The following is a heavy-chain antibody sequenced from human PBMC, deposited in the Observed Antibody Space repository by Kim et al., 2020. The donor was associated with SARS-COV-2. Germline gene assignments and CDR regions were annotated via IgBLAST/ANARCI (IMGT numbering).Heavy chain of an antibody. Sequence: GGSLRHSCAASGFTFSTYAFSWVRLAPGKGLEWVSAISGRTTNTYYADSVRGRFTISRDNSRNTLYLQMSSLRAEDTALYYCARADRGSYYFGMDVWGQGTTVTVSS. D-gene: IGHD6-6*01. V-gene: IGHV3-23*01. CDR2: ISGRTTNT. J-gene: IGHJ6*02. CDR1: GFTFSTYA. CDR3: ARADRGSYYFGMDV.